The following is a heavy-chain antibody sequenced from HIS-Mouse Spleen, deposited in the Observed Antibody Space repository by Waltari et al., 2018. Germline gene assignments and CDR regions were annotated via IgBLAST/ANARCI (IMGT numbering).Heavy chain of an antibody. CDR1: GYTYTGHY. CDR2: SNPNGGGT. J-gene: IGHJ3*02. V-gene: IGHV1-2*01. CDR3: AREGRLGIGAFDI. Sequence: QAQLVQSGAEVKKPGASVTVSCKASGYTYTGHYMHGVRQAPGQGLEWMGWSNPNGGGTNYAQKFQGRVTSTRDTSISTAYMELSRLRSDDTAVYYCAREGRLGIGAFDIWGQGTMVTVSS. D-gene: IGHD7-27*01.